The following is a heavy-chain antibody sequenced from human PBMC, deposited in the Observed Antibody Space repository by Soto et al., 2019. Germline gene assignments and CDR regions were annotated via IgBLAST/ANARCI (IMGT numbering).Heavy chain of an antibody. CDR2: IYYSGST. CDR3: ARDLWGYCGTDCYPLDV. J-gene: IGHJ6*02. V-gene: IGHV4-59*12. Sequence: TSETLSLTCTVSGDSISSYYWSWIRQPPGKGLEWVGYIYYSGSTSYNPSLKSRVTMSVDTSKNQLSLKLSSITAADTAVYYCARDLWGYCGTDCYPLDVWGQGTTVTVSS. D-gene: IGHD2-21*02. CDR1: GDSISSYY.